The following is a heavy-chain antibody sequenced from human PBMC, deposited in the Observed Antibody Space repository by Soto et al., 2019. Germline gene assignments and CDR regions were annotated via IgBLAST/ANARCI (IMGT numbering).Heavy chain of an antibody. D-gene: IGHD6-13*01. Sequence: SETLSLTCTVSGGSISDSNYHWGWVRQPPRKGLEWIGSIYYTGSTYYNPSLKSRVTISGDTSKNQFSLKLTSVADGDSAVYYCSRDLATADSDYWGQGTLVTVSS. V-gene: IGHV4-39*02. CDR3: SRDLATADSDY. CDR1: GGSISDSNYH. J-gene: IGHJ4*02. CDR2: IYYTGST.